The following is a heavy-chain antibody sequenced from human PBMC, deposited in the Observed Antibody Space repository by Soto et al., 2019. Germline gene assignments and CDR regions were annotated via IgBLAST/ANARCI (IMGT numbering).Heavy chain of an antibody. V-gene: IGHV1-8*02. CDR3: AGGNFRY. Sequence: ASVKLSCKASRYHFNTFDIYWVRQATGHGLEWMGWMNHNSGSTGYAQELRGRVTMTRNTSNTTAYMELTSLTSDDTGVYYCAGGNFRYWGQGTMVTVSS. CDR1: RYHFNTFD. J-gene: IGHJ4*02. CDR2: MNHNSGST.